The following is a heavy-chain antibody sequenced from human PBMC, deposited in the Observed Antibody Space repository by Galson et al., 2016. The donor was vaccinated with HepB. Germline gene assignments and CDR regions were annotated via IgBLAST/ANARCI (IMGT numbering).Heavy chain of an antibody. CDR1: GFTFTSSA. Sequence: SVKVSCKASGFTFTSSAVQWVRQARGQRLEWIGWIVVGSGNRKYAQKFQERVTITRDMSTSTAYMELSSLRYEDTAVYYCAAAGATGTTSYYYYGMDVWGQGTTVTVSS. J-gene: IGHJ6*02. CDR2: IVVGSGNR. D-gene: IGHD1-1*01. CDR3: AAAGATGTTSYYYYGMDV. V-gene: IGHV1-58*01.